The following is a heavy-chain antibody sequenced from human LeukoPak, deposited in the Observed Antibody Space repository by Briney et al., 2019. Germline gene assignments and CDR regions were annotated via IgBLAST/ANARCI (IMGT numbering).Heavy chain of an antibody. J-gene: IGHJ4*02. D-gene: IGHD6-19*01. CDR2: ISSSSSYI. V-gene: IGHV3-21*01. Sequence: GGSLRLSCAASGFTFSSYSMNWVRQAPGKGLEWVSSISSSSSYIYYADSVKGRFTISRDNAKNSLYLQMNSLRAEDTAVYYCASWEVAGSAGYWGQGTLVTVSS. CDR3: ASWEVAGSAGY. CDR1: GFTFSSYS.